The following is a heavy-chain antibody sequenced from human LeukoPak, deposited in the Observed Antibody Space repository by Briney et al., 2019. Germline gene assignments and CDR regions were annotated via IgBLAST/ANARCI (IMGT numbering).Heavy chain of an antibody. J-gene: IGHJ5*02. V-gene: IGHV4-38-2*01. CDR3: ARAYSNWFDP. CDR2: IYHSGST. D-gene: IGHD4-11*01. Sequence: SETLSLTCAVSGYSISSGYYWGWIRQPPGKGLEWLGSIYHSGSTYNNPSLMSRVTMSVDTSKNQFSLKLTSVTAADTAVYYCARAYSNWFDPWGQGTLVTVSS. CDR1: GYSISSGYY.